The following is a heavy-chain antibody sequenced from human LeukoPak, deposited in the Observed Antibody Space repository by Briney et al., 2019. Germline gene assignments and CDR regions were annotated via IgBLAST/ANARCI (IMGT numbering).Heavy chain of an antibody. J-gene: IGHJ4*02. D-gene: IGHD3-22*01. V-gene: IGHV4-39*01. CDR2: IYYRGTT. CDR3: ARYGGYYDSSGYPDY. CDR1: GGSISSSDYY. Sequence: PSETLSLTCTVSGGSISSSDYYWGWIRQPPGKGLEWIASIYYRGTTHYNPSHQSRVTMSVDTSKNQFSLKLSSVTAADTAVYYCARYGGYYDSSGYPDYWGQGTLVTVSS.